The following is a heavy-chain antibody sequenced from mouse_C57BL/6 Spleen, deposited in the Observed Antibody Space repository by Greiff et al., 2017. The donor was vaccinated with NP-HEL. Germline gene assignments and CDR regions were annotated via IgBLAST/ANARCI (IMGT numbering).Heavy chain of an antibody. Sequence: QVQLQQSGTELVKPGASVKLSCKASGYTFTSYWMHWVKQRPGQGLEWIGNINPSNGGTNYNEKFKSKATLTVDKSSSTAYMQLSSLTSEDSAVYYCARSYYYGSRHYAMDYWGQGTSVTVSS. D-gene: IGHD1-1*01. CDR3: ARSYYYGSRHYAMDY. V-gene: IGHV1-53*01. CDR2: INPSNGGT. CDR1: GYTFTSYW. J-gene: IGHJ4*01.